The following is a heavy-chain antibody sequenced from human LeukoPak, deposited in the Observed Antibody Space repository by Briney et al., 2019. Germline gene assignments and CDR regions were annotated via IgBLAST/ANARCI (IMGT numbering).Heavy chain of an antibody. Sequence: GASVKVSCKASGFTFTSSAVRWVRQARGRRLEWIGWIVVGSGNTNYAQKFQERVTITRDMSTSTAYMELSSLRSEDTAVYYCAAAYDILTGYHRYYFDYWGQGTLVTVSS. CDR3: AAAYDILTGYHRYYFDY. CDR1: GFTFTSSA. D-gene: IGHD3-9*01. V-gene: IGHV1-58*01. CDR2: IVVGSGNT. J-gene: IGHJ4*02.